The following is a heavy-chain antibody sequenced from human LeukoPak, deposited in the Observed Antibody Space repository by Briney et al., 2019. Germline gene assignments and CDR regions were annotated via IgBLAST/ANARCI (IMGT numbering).Heavy chain of an antibody. V-gene: IGHV3-21*01. Sequence: TGGSLRLSCTASGFTFSSYSMNWVRQAPGKGLEWVSSISSSSSYIYYADSVKGRFTISRDNAKNTLYLQVNSPRAEDTAVYYCAKSGYEPDTHFDYWGQGTLVTVSS. CDR2: ISSSSSYI. CDR1: GFTFSSYS. J-gene: IGHJ4*02. D-gene: IGHD5-12*01. CDR3: AKSGYEPDTHFDY.